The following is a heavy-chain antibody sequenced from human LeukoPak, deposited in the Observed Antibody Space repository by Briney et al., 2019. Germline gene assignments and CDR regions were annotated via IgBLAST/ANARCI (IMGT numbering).Heavy chain of an antibody. CDR2: VYYSGST. CDR1: GGSISSSTDY. V-gene: IGHV4-39*01. Sequence: PSETLSLTCTVSGGSISSSTDYWGWIRQPPGKGLEWIGSVYYSGSTCYNPSLKSRVTISVDTSKSQFSLKLSSVTAADTAVYYCARPRGYSYGYEDHWGQGILVTVSS. J-gene: IGHJ4*02. CDR3: ARPRGYSYGYEDH. D-gene: IGHD5-18*01.